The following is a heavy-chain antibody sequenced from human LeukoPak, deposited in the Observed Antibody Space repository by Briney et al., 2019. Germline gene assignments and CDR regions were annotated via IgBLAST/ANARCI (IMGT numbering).Heavy chain of an antibody. CDR3: ARDYYSSGFDY. CDR1: GFTFSSYS. CDR2: INSDGSST. D-gene: IGHD6-19*01. Sequence: PGGSLRLSCAASGFTFSSYSMNWVRQAPGKGLVWVSRINSDGSSTSYADSVKGRFTISRDNAKNTLYLQMNSLRAEDTAVYYCARDYYSSGFDYWGQGTLVTVSS. V-gene: IGHV3-74*01. J-gene: IGHJ4*02.